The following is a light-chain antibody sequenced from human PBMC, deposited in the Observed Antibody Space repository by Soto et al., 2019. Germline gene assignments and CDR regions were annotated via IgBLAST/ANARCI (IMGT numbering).Light chain of an antibody. CDR2: WAS. J-gene: IGKJ3*01. V-gene: IGKV4-1*01. Sequence: DIVMTQSPDSLAVSLDERATINCKSSQSVLSSSNDKNYLAWYQQKPGQPPKLLIYWASTRESGVPDRFSGSGSGTDFTLTINSLQAGDVAVYICQQYYDTPLTFGPGTKVDI. CDR1: QSVLSSSNDKNY. CDR3: QQYYDTPLT.